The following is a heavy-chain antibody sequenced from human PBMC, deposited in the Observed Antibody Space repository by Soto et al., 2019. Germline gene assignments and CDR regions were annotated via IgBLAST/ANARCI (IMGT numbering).Heavy chain of an antibody. D-gene: IGHD5-18*01. CDR1: GFTFSSYS. CDR3: ARDPLRGYSYAPGDY. J-gene: IGHJ4*02. V-gene: IGHV3-21*01. CDR2: ISSSSSYI. Sequence: GGSLRLSCAASGFTFSSYSMNWVRQAPGKGLEWVSSISSSSSYIYYADSVKGRFTISRDNAKNSLYLQMNSLRAEDTAVYYCARDPLRGYSYAPGDYWGQGTLVTVSS.